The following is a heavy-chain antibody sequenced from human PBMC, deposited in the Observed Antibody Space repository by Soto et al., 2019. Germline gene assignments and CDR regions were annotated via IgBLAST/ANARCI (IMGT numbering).Heavy chain of an antibody. V-gene: IGHV3-74*01. J-gene: IGHJ4*02. CDR2: IKGDGIDT. Sequence: GGSLRLSCAASGFTFSSSRMHWVRQVPGKGLVWVSHIKGDGIDTSYAESVKGRFTVSRDNAKDTLFLQMSNLRAEDTALYYCSTLGGPHLESRDYWGQGTLVTVSS. D-gene: IGHD1-1*01. CDR3: STLGGPHLESRDY. CDR1: GFTFSSSR.